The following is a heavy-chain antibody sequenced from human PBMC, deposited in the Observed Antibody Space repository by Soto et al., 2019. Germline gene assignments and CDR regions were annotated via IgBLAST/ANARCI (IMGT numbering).Heavy chain of an antibody. CDR3: ARGHIRGVRRGMDV. D-gene: IGHD3-10*01. V-gene: IGHV3-53*01. J-gene: IGHJ6*02. Sequence: EVQLVESGGGLIQPGGSLRLSCAASGFTVSSNYMSWVRQAPGERLEWVSVIHSGGSTYYADSVKGRFTISRDNSKNTLYLQMKSLRAEDTAVYYWARGHIRGVRRGMDVWGQGTTVTVSS. CDR1: GFTVSSNY. CDR2: IHSGGST.